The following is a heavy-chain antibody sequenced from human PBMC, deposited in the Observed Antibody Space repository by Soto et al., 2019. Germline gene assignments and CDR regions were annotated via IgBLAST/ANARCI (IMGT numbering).Heavy chain of an antibody. V-gene: IGHV3-23*01. CDR1: GFTFSSYA. CDR2: TGGSGSSI. CDR3: AKHLPGAFDY. Sequence: GGSLRLSCAASGFTFSSYAMSWVRQAPGKGLEWVSCTGGSGSSIYYADSVKSRFTISRDNSKNTLSLQMNSLRAEDTAVYYCAKHLPGAFDYWGQGILVTVSS. J-gene: IGHJ4*02.